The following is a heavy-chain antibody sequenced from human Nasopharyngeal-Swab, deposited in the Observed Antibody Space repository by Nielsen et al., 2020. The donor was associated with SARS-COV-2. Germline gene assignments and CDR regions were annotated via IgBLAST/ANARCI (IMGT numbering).Heavy chain of an antibody. CDR1: GYTLTELS. CDR2: FDPEDGEK. Sequence: ASVNVSCKVSGYTLTELSMHWVRQPPARGVEWMGGFDPEDGEKIDAQKFQGRVTMTEDTTTDTDYMELSSLRSEDTVVYYCATAPAFSGRPHYYYYYHGMDVWGQGTPVTVSS. D-gene: IGHD3-10*01. CDR3: ATAPAFSGRPHYYYYYHGMDV. V-gene: IGHV1-24*01. J-gene: IGHJ6*02.